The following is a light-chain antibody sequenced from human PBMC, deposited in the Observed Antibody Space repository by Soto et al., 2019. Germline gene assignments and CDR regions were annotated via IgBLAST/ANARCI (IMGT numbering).Light chain of an antibody. J-gene: IGLJ3*02. Sequence: QSALTQPASVSGSPGQSITISCTGTSSDVGGYNYGSWYQHHPGKAPKLMIYEVSNRPSGVSNRFSGSKSGNTASLSISGLHAEDQADYYCSSSPGSSTPVFRRGTNGTVL. CDR1: SSDVGGYNY. V-gene: IGLV2-14*01. CDR2: EVS. CDR3: SSSPGSSTPV.